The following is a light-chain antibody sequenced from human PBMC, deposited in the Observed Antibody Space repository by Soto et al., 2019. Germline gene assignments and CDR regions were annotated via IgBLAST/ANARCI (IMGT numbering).Light chain of an antibody. CDR1: SSNIGSNT. CDR3: AAWDDSLNKV. V-gene: IGLV1-44*01. J-gene: IGLJ1*01. CDR2: SNN. Sequence: QSVLTQPPSASGTPGQRVTIACSGSSSNIGSNTVNWYQQLPGTTPKLIIYSNNQRPSGVPDRFSGSKSGTSASLAISGLQSEDEADYYCAAWDDSLNKVFGTGPKLTVL.